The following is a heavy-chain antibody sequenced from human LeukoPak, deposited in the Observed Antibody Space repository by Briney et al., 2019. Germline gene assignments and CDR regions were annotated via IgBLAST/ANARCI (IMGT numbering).Heavy chain of an antibody. CDR3: ARSFSRVTPYYYYYMDV. CDR1: GYTFTGYY. CDR2: INPNSGGT. V-gene: IGHV1-2*02. J-gene: IGHJ6*03. D-gene: IGHD3-3*01. Sequence: GASVKVSCKASGYTFTGYYMHRVRQAPGHGLEWMGWINPNSGGTNYAQKFQGMVTMTRDTSISTAYMELTRLRSDDTAVYYCARSFSRVTPYYYYYMDVWGKGTTVTVSS.